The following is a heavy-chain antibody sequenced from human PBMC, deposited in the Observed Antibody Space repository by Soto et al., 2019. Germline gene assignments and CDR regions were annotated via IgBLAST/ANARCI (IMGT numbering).Heavy chain of an antibody. CDR3: ARVRVYDSSGYYPPYFDY. Sequence: SETLSLTCTVPGGSISGYYWIWMRQPPGKGLEWIGYIYNSGSTNYNPALKSRVTISVDTSKNQFSLKLSSVTAADTAVYYCARVRVYDSSGYYPPYFDYPGQGTLVTVSS. J-gene: IGHJ4*02. CDR1: GGSISGYY. V-gene: IGHV4-59*08. D-gene: IGHD3-22*01. CDR2: IYNSGST.